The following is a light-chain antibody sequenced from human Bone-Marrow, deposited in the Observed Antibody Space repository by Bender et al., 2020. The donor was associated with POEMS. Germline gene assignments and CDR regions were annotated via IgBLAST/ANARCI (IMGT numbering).Light chain of an antibody. CDR3: QAGDSSNGLWV. J-gene: IGLJ3*02. CDR2: EDD. V-gene: IGLV3-1*01. Sequence: SYELIQPPSVSVSPGQTASITCSGDKLGDKYVCWYQQKPGQSPVLVIFEDDKRPSGIPERISGSNSGNTAVLTISGTQAMDEADYYCQAGDSSNGLWVFGGGTKLTVL. CDR1: KLGDKY.